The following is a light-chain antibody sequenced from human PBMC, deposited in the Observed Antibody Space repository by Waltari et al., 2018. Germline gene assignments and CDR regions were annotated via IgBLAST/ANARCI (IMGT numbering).Light chain of an antibody. V-gene: IGLV4-69*01. CDR1: SGHSSNV. CDR3: QTGGHGTWV. CDR2: VNSDGSH. J-gene: IGLJ3*02. Sequence: QLVLTQSPSTSASLGASVKLTCTLSSGHSSNVIAWLQEQPGKGPRYLMKVNSDGSHSKGDEIPYRFSGSSSWAERYLTISSLQSEDEADYYCQTGGHGTWVFGGGTKLTVL.